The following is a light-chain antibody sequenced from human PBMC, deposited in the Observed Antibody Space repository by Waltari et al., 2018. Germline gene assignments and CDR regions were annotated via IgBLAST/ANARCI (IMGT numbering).Light chain of an antibody. CDR1: QGIRNS. CDR3: QQYYDTPPT. Sequence: DIQMTQSPSSLSASIGDSVTITCRASQGIRNSLAWYQQKPGQAPKLLLFTASLLDTGVPSRFSGSGSGTDYTLTVSSLQPEDFATYYCQQYYDTPPTFGQGTKLGI. V-gene: IGKV1-NL1*01. J-gene: IGKJ2*01. CDR2: TAS.